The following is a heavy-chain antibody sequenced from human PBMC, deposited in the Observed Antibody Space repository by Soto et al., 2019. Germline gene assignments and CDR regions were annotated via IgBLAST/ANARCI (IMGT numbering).Heavy chain of an antibody. J-gene: IGHJ4*02. Sequence: QVQLVESGGGVVQPGRSLRLSCAASGFTFSSYAMHWVRQAPGKGLEWVAVIWYDGSNKYYADSVKGRFTISRDNSKNTLYLQMNSLRAEDTAVYYCARSYYDSRGGYFDYWGQGTLVTVSS. V-gene: IGHV3-33*08. CDR3: ARSYYDSRGGYFDY. CDR1: GFTFSSYA. CDR2: IWYDGSNK. D-gene: IGHD3-22*01.